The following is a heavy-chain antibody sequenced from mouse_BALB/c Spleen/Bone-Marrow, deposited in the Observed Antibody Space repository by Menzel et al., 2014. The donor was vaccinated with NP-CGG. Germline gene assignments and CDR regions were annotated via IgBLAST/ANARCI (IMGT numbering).Heavy chain of an antibody. CDR2: IDPANGNT. CDR1: GFNIKDTF. CDR3: TGGEDY. Sequence: EVQLQQSGAELVKPGASVKLSCTGSGFNIKDTFMHWVKQRPEQGLEWIGRIDPANGNTKYDPKFQGKATITADTSSNTAYLHLTSLTAEDAAVYYCTGGEDYWGQGTTLAVSS. J-gene: IGHJ2*01. V-gene: IGHV14-3*02.